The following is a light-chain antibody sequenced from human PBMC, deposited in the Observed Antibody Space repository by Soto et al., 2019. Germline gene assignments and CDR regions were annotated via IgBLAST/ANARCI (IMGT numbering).Light chain of an antibody. V-gene: IGKV3D-15*01. CDR3: QQYSNWPPIT. Sequence: EIVLTQSPGTLSLSPGDRATLSCRASQSVSSSLAWYQQKPGQAPRLLIYGSSTRAAGIPARFSGSGSGTDFTLTISSLQSEDFAVYYCQQYSNWPPITFGQGTRLEI. J-gene: IGKJ5*01. CDR1: QSVSSS. CDR2: GSS.